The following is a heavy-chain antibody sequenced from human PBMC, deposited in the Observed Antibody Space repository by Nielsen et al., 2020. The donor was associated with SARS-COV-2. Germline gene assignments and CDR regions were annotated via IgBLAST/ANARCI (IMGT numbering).Heavy chain of an antibody. CDR2: ISGSGGST. CDR1: GFTFSSYA. J-gene: IGHJ6*02. D-gene: IGHD2-2*01. Sequence: GESLKISCAASGFTFSSYAMSWVRQAPGKGLELVSAISGSGGSTYYADSVKGRFTISRDNSKNTLYLQMNSLRAEDTALYYCANTFGTSATYGMDVWGQGTTVTVSS. CDR3: ANTFGTSATYGMDV. V-gene: IGHV3-23*01.